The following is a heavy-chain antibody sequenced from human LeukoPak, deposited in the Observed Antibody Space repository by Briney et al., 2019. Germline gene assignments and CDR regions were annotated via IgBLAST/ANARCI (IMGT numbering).Heavy chain of an antibody. Sequence: SSETLSLTCTVSGDSISSYYWSWIRQPPGKGLEWIGYIYTSGGTNYIPSLKGRVTISIDTSKNQFSLKLSSVTAADSAVYYCARLTRLSTSPDRYYLDYWGQSTLVTVSS. V-gene: IGHV4-4*09. CDR2: IYTSGGT. D-gene: IGHD6-6*01. J-gene: IGHJ4*02. CDR1: GDSISSYY. CDR3: ARLTRLSTSPDRYYLDY.